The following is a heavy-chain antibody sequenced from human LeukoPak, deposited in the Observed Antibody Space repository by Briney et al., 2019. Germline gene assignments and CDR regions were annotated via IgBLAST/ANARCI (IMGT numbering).Heavy chain of an antibody. Sequence: PSEALSLTCTVSGYSIRSGYYWGWIRQPPGKGLEWIGSMYHSGSTYYNPSLRSRVIISVDTSKNHFSLKLSSVTAADTAVYYCARVRIYGSGSDHFDYWGQGTLVTVSS. CDR3: ARVRIYGSGSDHFDY. V-gene: IGHV4-38-2*02. D-gene: IGHD3-10*01. J-gene: IGHJ4*02. CDR2: MYHSGST. CDR1: GYSIRSGYY.